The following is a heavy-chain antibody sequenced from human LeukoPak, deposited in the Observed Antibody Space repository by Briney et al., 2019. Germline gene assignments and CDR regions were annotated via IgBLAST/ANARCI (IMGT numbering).Heavy chain of an antibody. V-gene: IGHV3-23*01. J-gene: IGHJ6*03. CDR3: AKVLTPQYYYYYYMDV. Sequence: GGSLRLSCAASGFAFSSYAMSWVRQAPGKGLEWVSAISGSGGSTYYADSVKGRFTISRDNSKNTLYLQMNSLRAEDTAVYYCAKVLTPQYYYYYYMDVWGKGTTVTVSS. CDR2: ISGSGGST. CDR1: GFAFSSYA.